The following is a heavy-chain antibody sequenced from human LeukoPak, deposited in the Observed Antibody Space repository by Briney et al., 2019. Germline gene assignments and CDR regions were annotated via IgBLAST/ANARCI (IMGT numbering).Heavy chain of an antibody. Sequence: GESLKISCKPSGYSFTTYWIAWVRQIPGKGLEWMGIIYPGDSDTRYSPSFQGQVTISADKSISTAYLQWSSLKASDTAMYYCARHADSIWGVGGPDAEWGQGTLVTVSS. D-gene: IGHD3-16*01. J-gene: IGHJ4*02. V-gene: IGHV5-51*01. CDR2: IYPGDSDT. CDR3: ARHADSIWGVGGPDAE. CDR1: GYSFTTYW.